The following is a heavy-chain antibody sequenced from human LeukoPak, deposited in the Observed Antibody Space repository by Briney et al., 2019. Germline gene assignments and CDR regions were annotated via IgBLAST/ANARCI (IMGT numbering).Heavy chain of an antibody. CDR3: ARVRSSGWYGRGAFDY. V-gene: IGHV4-39*07. Sequence: PSETLSLTCTVSGGSISSSSYYWGWIRQPPGKGLEWIGSIYYSGSTYYNPSLKSRVTMSVDTSKNQFSLKLSSVTAADTAVYYCARVRSSGWYGRGAFDYWGQGTLVTISS. D-gene: IGHD6-19*01. J-gene: IGHJ4*02. CDR1: GGSISSSSYY. CDR2: IYYSGST.